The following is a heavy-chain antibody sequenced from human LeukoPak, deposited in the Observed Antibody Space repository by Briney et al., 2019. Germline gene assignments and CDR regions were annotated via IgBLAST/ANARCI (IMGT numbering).Heavy chain of an antibody. CDR1: GFAFNTYA. D-gene: IGHD3-10*02. CDR3: GREIFCSGSYPDF. CDR2: IWHDGSHK. J-gene: IGHJ4*02. Sequence: GRSLRLSCAASGFAFNTYAMHWVRQAPGQGLEWVALIWHDGSHKFYSNSVRGQFTISRDNSKNTVSLQMNNLRPEDTAVYYCGREIFCSGSYPDFWGQGTLVTVSS. V-gene: IGHV3-33*01.